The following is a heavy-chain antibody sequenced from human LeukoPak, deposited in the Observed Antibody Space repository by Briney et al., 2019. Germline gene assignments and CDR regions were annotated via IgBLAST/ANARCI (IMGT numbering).Heavy chain of an antibody. CDR3: ARETEAAARFDY. CDR2: IKQDGSEK. D-gene: IGHD6-13*01. J-gene: IGHJ4*02. V-gene: IGHV3-7*01. Sequence: GGSLRLSCVASGFTCSVSAIHCVRQAPGKGLEWVANIKQDGSEKYYVDSVKGRFTISRDNVKNSLYLQMNSLRAEDTGVFYCARETEAAARFDYWGQGTLVTVSS. CDR1: GFTCSVSA.